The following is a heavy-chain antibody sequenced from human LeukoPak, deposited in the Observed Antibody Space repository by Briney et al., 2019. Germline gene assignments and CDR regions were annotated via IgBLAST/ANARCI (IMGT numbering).Heavy chain of an antibody. J-gene: IGHJ6*02. CDR3: ARVEAAADYYYYGMDV. CDR1: GLTFSSHW. CDR2: ITNDGSST. Sequence: GGSLRLSCAASGLTFSSHWMHWVRQAPGKGLVWVSRITNDGSSTTYADSVKGRFTISRDSSKNTLFLHMNTLRAEDTAVYYCARVEAAADYYYYGMDVWGQGTTVTVSS. D-gene: IGHD6-13*01. V-gene: IGHV3-74*01.